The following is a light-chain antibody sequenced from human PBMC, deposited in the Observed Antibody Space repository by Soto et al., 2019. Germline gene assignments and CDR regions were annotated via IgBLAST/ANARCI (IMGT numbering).Light chain of an antibody. CDR1: QAIYNH. J-gene: IGKJ1*01. Sequence: DIQMTPSPSSLSASVGDRVTFSCRASQAIYNHLAWYQHKPGKVPKLLIYAASTLQSGVPSRFSGSGSGTDFTLTIGSMQPEDCATYFCQNYNCVLWTFGQGTKVEI. CDR3: QNYNCVLWT. V-gene: IGKV1-27*01. CDR2: AAS.